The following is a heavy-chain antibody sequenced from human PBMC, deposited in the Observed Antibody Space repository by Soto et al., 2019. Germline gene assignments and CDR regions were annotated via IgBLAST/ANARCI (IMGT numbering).Heavy chain of an antibody. CDR2: ISTSGDAM. V-gene: IGHV3-48*03. CDR3: ARESIGCGGDCLDY. Sequence: GGSLRLSCAASGFTFSNYEWNWVRQAPGKGLEWISYISTSGDAMYYADSVKGRFAVSRDNTMNSLYLQMNSLRAEDTAAYYCARESIGCGGDCLDYRGQGTLVTVSS. CDR1: GFTFSNYE. D-gene: IGHD2-21*01. J-gene: IGHJ4*02.